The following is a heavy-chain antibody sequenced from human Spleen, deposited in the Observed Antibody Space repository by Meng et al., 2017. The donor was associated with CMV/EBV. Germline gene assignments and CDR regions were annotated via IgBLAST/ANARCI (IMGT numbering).Heavy chain of an antibody. CDR1: TVSSLA. CDR3: VRDRMGYYYDSSDYYPLGY. V-gene: IGHV3-33*05. D-gene: IGHD3-22*01. Sequence: TVSSLARDWVRQAPGKGLEWVALISFDGKRTYYAEAVKGRFTISRDDSENTVFLDMSSLRGDDTAVYYCVRDRMGYYYDSSDYYPLGYWGQGTLVTVSS. J-gene: IGHJ4*02. CDR2: ISFDGKRT.